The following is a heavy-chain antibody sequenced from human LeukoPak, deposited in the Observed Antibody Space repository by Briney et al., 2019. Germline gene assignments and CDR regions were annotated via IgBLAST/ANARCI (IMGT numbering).Heavy chain of an antibody. V-gene: IGHV1-18*01. Sequence: EASVKVSCKASAYTFTSYGISWVRQAPGQGLEWMGWISAYNGNTNYAQKLQGRVTMTTDTSTSTAYMELRSLRSDDTAVYYCARGPGIAAAGSFFFDYWGQGTLVTVSS. CDR3: ARGPGIAAAGSFFFDY. CDR2: ISAYNGNT. CDR1: AYTFTSYG. D-gene: IGHD6-13*01. J-gene: IGHJ4*02.